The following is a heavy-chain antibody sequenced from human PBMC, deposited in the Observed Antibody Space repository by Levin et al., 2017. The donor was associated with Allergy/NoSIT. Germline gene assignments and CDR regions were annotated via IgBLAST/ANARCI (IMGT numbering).Heavy chain of an antibody. D-gene: IGHD2-21*02. CDR1: FFPFFSPF. CDR2: IHQDGSEK. Sequence: GGSLILSFSFSFFPFFSPFLLFFLPSPLNVLSFVANIHQDGSEKYYVDSVKGRFTISRDNAKNSLYLQMNSLRAEDTALYYCARGTKIVVVTAIRPLDYWGQGTLVTVSS. CDR3: ARGTKIVVVTAIRPLDY. V-gene: IGHV3-7*01. J-gene: IGHJ4*02.